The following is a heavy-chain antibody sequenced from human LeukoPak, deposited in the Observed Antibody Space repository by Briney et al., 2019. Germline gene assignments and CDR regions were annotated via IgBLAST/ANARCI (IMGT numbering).Heavy chain of an antibody. J-gene: IGHJ3*02. D-gene: IGHD3-9*01. V-gene: IGHV3-11*01. Sequence: LSLTCTVSGGSISSSSYYWGWIRQPPGKGLEWVSYISSSGSTIYYADSVKGRFTISRDNAKNSLYLQMNSLRAEDTAVYYCAREYYDILTGSPQGAFDIWGQGTMVTVSS. CDR3: AREYYDILTGSPQGAFDI. CDR2: ISSSGSTI. CDR1: GGSISSSSYY.